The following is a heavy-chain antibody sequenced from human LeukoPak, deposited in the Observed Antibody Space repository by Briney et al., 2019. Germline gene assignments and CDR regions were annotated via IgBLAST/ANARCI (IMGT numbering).Heavy chain of an antibody. Sequence: SETLSLTCTVSGGSISSYYWSWIRQPAGKGLEWIGRIYTSGSTNYNPSLKSRVTISVDTSRNQFFLKLSSVTAADTAVYYCARLKFLHRAAAGTVPFDYWGQGTLVTVSS. V-gene: IGHV4-4*07. CDR2: IYTSGST. J-gene: IGHJ4*02. D-gene: IGHD6-13*01. CDR1: GGSISSYY. CDR3: ARLKFLHRAAAGTVPFDY.